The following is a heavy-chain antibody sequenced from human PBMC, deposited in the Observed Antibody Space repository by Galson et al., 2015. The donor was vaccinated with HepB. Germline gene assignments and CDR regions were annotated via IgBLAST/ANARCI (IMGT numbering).Heavy chain of an antibody. V-gene: IGHV1-8*01. J-gene: IGHJ6*03. CDR2: MNPNSGNT. Sequence: SVKVSCKASGYTFTSYDINWVRQATGQGLEWMGWMNPNSGNTGYAQRFQGRVTMTRNTSISTAYMELSSLRSEDTAVYYCARGGATGDPYYYYYMDVWGKGTTVTVSS. CDR1: GYTFTSYD. CDR3: ARGGATGDPYYYYYMDV. D-gene: IGHD7-27*01.